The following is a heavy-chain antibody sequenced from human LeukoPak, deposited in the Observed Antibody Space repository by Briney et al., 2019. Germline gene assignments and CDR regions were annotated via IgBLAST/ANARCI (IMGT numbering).Heavy chain of an antibody. Sequence: SGGSLRLSCVASGFTFSRSWMSWVRQAPGKGLEWVANIKEDGSEKHYVDSVKGRFTISRDNAKNSLYLQMNSLRAEDTAVYYCARLQSDYFQYWGQGTLVTVSS. CDR1: GFTFSRSW. CDR3: ARLQSDYFQY. CDR2: IKEDGSEK. V-gene: IGHV3-7*04. J-gene: IGHJ4*02.